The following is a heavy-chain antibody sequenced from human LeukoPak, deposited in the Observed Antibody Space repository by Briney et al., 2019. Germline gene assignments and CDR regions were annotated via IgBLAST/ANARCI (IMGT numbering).Heavy chain of an antibody. J-gene: IGHJ4*02. D-gene: IGHD3-3*01. Sequence: PSETLSLTCAVYGGSFSGYYWSWIRQPPGKGLEWIGSIYYSGSTNYNPSLKSRVTISVDTSKNQFSLKLSSVTAADTAVYYCARRSRVVISSAYFDYWGQGTLVTVSS. V-gene: IGHV4-59*01. CDR1: GGSFSGYY. CDR3: ARRSRVVISSAYFDY. CDR2: IYYSGST.